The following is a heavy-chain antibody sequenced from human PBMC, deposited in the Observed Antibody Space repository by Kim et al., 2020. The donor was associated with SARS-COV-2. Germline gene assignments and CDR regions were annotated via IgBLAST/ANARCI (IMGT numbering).Heavy chain of an antibody. J-gene: IGHJ6*02. CDR2: IYTSGST. D-gene: IGHD4-17*01. CDR3: ARGPTTPYDYGDYGNYYYYGMDV. V-gene: IGHV4-61*02. Sequence: SETLSLTCTVSGGSISSGSYYWSWIRQPAGKGLEWIGRIYTSGSTNYNPSLKSRVTISVDTSKNQFSLKLSSVTAADTAVYYCARGPTTPYDYGDYGNYYYYGMDVWGQGTTVTVSS. CDR1: GGSISSGSYY.